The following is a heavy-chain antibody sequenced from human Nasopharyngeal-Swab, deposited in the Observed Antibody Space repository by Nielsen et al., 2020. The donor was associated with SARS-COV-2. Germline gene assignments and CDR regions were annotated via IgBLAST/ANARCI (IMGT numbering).Heavy chain of an antibody. J-gene: IGHJ5*02. V-gene: IGHV1-2*02. CDR1: GYTFTGYY. CDR2: INPNSGGT. Sequence: ASVKVSCKASGYTFTGYYMHWVRQAPGQGLEWMGWINPNSGGTNYAQKFQGRVTMTEDTSTDTAYMELSSLRSEDTAVYYCATSPAVVVTEGWFDPWGQGTLVTVSS. D-gene: IGHD2-21*02. CDR3: ATSPAVVVTEGWFDP.